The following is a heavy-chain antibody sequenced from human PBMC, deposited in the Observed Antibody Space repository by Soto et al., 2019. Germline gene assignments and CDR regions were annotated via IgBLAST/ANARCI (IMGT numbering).Heavy chain of an antibody. D-gene: IGHD6-13*01. V-gene: IGHV4-34*01. CDR1: GWSFSCYY. CDR2: INHSGST. J-gene: IGHJ4*02. CDR3: ARARSIAAAYYYFDY. Sequence: PSETLSLTFAVYGWSFSCYYWIWIRQPPGRGLKWIGEINHSGSTNYNPSLKSRVTISVDPSKNHFSLKLSFVTAADTAVYYCARARSIAAAYYYFDYWGQGT.